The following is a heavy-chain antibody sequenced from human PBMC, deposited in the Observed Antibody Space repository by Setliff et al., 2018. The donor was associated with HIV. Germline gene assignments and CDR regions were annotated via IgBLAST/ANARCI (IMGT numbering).Heavy chain of an antibody. CDR1: GYTFTGYY. CDR2: INPNSGGT. Sequence: GASVKVSCKASGYTFTGYYMHWVRQAPGQGLEWMGWINPNSGGTNYAQKFQGWVTMTRDTSISTAYMELSRLRSDDTAVYYCARPRSGGSGSYSWFDPWGQGTLVTVSS. D-gene: IGHD3-10*01. CDR3: ARPRSGGSGSYSWFDP. V-gene: IGHV1-2*04. J-gene: IGHJ5*02.